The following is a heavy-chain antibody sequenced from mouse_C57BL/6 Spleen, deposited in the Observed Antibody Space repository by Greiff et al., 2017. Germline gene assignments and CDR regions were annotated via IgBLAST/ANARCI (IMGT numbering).Heavy chain of an antibody. D-gene: IGHD1-1*01. V-gene: IGHV1-62-2*01. CDR3: ERHEGPTKAMDY. J-gene: IGHJ4*01. CDR1: GYTFTEYT. Sequence: QVQLKQSGAELVKPGASVKLSCKASGYTFTEYTIHWVKQRSGQGLEWIGWFYPGSGSIKYNEKFKDKATLTADKSSSTVYMELSRLTSEGYVVYLCERHEGPTKAMDYWGQGTSVTVSS. CDR2: FYPGSGSI.